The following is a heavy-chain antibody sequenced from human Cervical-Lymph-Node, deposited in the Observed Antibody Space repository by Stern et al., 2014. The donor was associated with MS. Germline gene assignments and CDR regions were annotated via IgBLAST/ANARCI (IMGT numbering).Heavy chain of an antibody. J-gene: IGHJ4*02. Sequence: QVQLVESGGGVVQPGRSLRLSCAASGFTFDNYPMHWVRQPPGKGLEWVTFISYAGSSEDYADSVQGRFTISRDNSKNTLYLQLNSLRAEDTAVYYCARGGRGSGLDYWGQGTLVTVSS. CDR1: GFTFDNYP. CDR3: ARGGRGSGLDY. D-gene: IGHD6-19*01. V-gene: IGHV3-30-3*01. CDR2: ISYAGSSE.